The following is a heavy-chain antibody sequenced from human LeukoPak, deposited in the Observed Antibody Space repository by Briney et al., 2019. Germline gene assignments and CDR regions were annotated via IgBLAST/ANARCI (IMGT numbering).Heavy chain of an antibody. CDR1: VFTFSSYF. V-gene: IGHV3-7*03. J-gene: IGHJ6*04. CDR3: ARHPSDYYGSGSYYLYFYYYYGMDV. CDR2: IKQNGREK. D-gene: IGHD3-10*01. Sequence: GGSLRLSCAASVFTFSSYFRSWVRQAPGKGREWVGTIKQNGREKNYVYSVKGDFTISRDNVKSAMYLQMNSLRAEDTAVYYCARHPSDYYGSGSYYLYFYYYYGMDVWGKGTTVTVSS.